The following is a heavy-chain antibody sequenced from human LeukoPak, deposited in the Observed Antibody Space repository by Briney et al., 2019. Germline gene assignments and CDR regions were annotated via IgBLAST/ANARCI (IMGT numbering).Heavy chain of an antibody. CDR1: GGSFSGYY. Sequence: SETLSLTCAVYGGSFSGYYWSWIRQPPGKWLELIGEINHSGRTNYNPSLKSRVTISVDTSKNQFSLKLSFVTAADTAVYYCARHSSHVGATGGLVWFDPWGQGTLVTVSS. D-gene: IGHD1-26*01. CDR3: ARHSSHVGATGGLVWFDP. J-gene: IGHJ5*02. CDR2: INHSGRT. V-gene: IGHV4-34*01.